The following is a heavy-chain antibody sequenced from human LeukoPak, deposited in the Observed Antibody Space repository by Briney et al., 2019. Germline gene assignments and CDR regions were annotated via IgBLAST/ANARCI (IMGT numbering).Heavy chain of an antibody. V-gene: IGHV3-30*03. CDR1: GFTFSSYG. CDR2: ISYDGSNK. D-gene: IGHD3-22*01. Sequence: GRSLRLSCAASGFTFSSYGMHWARQAPGKGLGWVAVISYDGSNKYYADSVKGRFTISRDNSKNTLYLQMNSLRAEDTAVYYCARGMVYDSSGYMYYFDYWGQGTLVTVSS. J-gene: IGHJ4*02. CDR3: ARGMVYDSSGYMYYFDY.